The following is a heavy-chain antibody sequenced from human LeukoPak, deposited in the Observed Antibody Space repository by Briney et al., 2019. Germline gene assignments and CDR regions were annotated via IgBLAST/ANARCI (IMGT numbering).Heavy chain of an antibody. J-gene: IGHJ3*02. D-gene: IGHD3/OR15-3a*01. CDR1: GFTFSSYA. V-gene: IGHV3-53*01. CDR2: IYSGGST. CDR3: ARWGRDFGRAFDI. Sequence: PGGSLRLSCAASGFTFSSYAMSWVRQAPGKGLEWVSVIYSGGSTYYADSVKGRFTISRDNSKNTLYLQMNSLRAEDTAVYYYARWGRDFGRAFDIWGQGTMVTVSS.